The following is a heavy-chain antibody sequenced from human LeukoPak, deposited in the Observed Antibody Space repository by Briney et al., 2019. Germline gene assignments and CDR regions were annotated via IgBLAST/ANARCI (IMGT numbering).Heavy chain of an antibody. Sequence: PGKSLRLSCAASGXTFSNYAMNWVRQAPGKGLEWVSAISASGGSRFYTDSVKGRFTISRDNSKNTLFLQMSSLRVEDTAVYYCAKEMESSTWYIDYWGQGTLVSVSS. CDR1: GXTFSNYA. D-gene: IGHD6-13*01. V-gene: IGHV3-23*01. J-gene: IGHJ4*02. CDR3: AKEMESSTWYIDY. CDR2: ISASGGSR.